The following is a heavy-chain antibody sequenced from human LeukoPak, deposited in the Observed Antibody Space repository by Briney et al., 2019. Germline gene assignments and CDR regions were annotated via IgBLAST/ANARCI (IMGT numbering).Heavy chain of an antibody. V-gene: IGHV3-48*01. J-gene: IGHJ6*03. D-gene: IGHD6-25*01. CDR1: GFTFSTYT. Sequence: GGSLRLSCAASGFTFSTYTMNWVRQPPGKGLEWVSNIGTSSSTIYYADSVKGRFTISRDNAKNSLYLQMNSLRADGTAVYYCARFAAGGSYYYYMDVWGKGTTVTVSS. CDR3: ARFAAGGSYYYYMDV. CDR2: IGTSSSTI.